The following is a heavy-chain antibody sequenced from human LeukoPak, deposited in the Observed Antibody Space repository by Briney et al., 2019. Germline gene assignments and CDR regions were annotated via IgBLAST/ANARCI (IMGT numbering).Heavy chain of an antibody. CDR3: AKSGYYDSSGYYYYGMDV. V-gene: IGHV3-23*01. J-gene: IGHJ6*02. CDR2: ISGSGGST. Sequence: GGSLRLSCAAPGFTFSSYALSWVRQAPGKGLEWVSAISGSGGSTYYADSVKGRFTISRDNSKNTLYLQMNSLRAEDTAVYYCAKSGYYDSSGYYYYGMDVWGQGTTVTVSS. CDR1: GFTFSSYA. D-gene: IGHD3-22*01.